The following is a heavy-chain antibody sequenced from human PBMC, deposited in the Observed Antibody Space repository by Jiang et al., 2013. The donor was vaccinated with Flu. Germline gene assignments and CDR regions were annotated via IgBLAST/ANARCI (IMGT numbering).Heavy chain of an antibody. CDR3: TRDVSSSENWGGYYYYYMDV. CDR1: GFTFGDYA. V-gene: IGHV3-49*05. D-gene: IGHD6-6*01. CDR2: IRSKAYGGTT. J-gene: IGHJ6*03. Sequence: VQLLESGGGLVKPGRSLRLSCTASGFTFGDYAMSWFRQAPGKGLEWVGFIRSKAYGGTTEYAASVKGRFTISRDDSKSIAYLQMNSLKTEDTAVYYCTRDVSSSENWGGYYYYYMDVWGKGTTVTVSS.